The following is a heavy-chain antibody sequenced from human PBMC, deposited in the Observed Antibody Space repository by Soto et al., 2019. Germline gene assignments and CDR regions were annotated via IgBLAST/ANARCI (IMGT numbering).Heavy chain of an antibody. CDR1: GGSISSYY. V-gene: IGHV4-59*01. Sequence: QVQLQESGPGLVKPSETLSLTCTVSGGSISSYYWSWIRQPPGKGLEWIGYIYYSGSTNYNPSLKIRVTISVDTSKNQFSLMLSSVTAADTAVYYCAREKKTPDAFDIWGQGTMVTVSS. CDR2: IYYSGST. CDR3: AREKKTPDAFDI. J-gene: IGHJ3*02.